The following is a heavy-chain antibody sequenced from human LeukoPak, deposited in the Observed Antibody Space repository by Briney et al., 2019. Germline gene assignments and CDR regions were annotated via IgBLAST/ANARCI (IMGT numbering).Heavy chain of an antibody. CDR2: ISGSAGST. CDR3: AKDHLYCSGGSCYGDY. V-gene: IGHV3-23*01. J-gene: IGHJ4*02. D-gene: IGHD2-15*01. CDR1: GFTFSSYS. Sequence: GGSLRLSCAASGFTFSSYSMNWVRQAPGKGLEWVAAISGSAGSTYYADSVKGRFTISRDNSKNTLYLQMNSLRAEDTAVYYCAKDHLYCSGGSCYGDYWGQGNMVTVSS.